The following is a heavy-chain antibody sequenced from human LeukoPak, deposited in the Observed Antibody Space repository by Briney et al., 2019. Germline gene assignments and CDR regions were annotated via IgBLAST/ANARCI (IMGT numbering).Heavy chain of an antibody. V-gene: IGHV4-39*07. J-gene: IGHJ4*02. CDR1: GGSIDRTSSY. CDR2: INYVGST. Sequence: SETLSLTCSVSGGSIDRTSSYWGWVRQSPGKGLEWIGSINYVGSTYYNPSLKSRVTMSLDTSENQFSLRLSSVTAADTAVYYCARRKGDYPYYFDYWGQGTLVTVSS. D-gene: IGHD4-17*01. CDR3: ARRKGDYPYYFDY.